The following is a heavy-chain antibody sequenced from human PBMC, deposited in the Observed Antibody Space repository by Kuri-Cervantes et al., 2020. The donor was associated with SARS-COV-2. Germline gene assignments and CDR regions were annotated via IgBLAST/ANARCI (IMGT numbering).Heavy chain of an antibody. V-gene: IGHV4-34*01. CDR2: INHSGST. D-gene: IGHD6-6*01. J-gene: IGHJ4*02. CDR1: GGSFSGYY. CDR3: ARGDGRAARLVY. Sequence: ESLKIPWSVYGGSFSGYYWSWIRQPPGKGLEWSGEINHSGSTNYNPSLKSRVTISVDTSKNQFSLKLSSVTAADTAVYYCARGDGRAARLVYWGQGTLVTVSS.